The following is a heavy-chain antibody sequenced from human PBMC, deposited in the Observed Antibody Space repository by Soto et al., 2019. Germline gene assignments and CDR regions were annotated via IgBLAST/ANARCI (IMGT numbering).Heavy chain of an antibody. CDR2: LYSGGTT. CDR3: VRDRGGSYWLDP. J-gene: IGHJ5*02. V-gene: IGHV3-53*01. Sequence: GGSLRLSWAASGFIVSNSYMSWVRQAPGKGLEWVSILYSGGTTYYADSVKGRFTFSRDNAANTVFLQMNNLRVEDTAVYYCVRDRGGSYWLDPWGQGTLVTVSS. CDR1: GFIVSNSY. D-gene: IGHD1-26*01.